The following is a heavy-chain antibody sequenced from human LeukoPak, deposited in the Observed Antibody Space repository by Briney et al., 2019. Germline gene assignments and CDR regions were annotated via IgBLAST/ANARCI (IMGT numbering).Heavy chain of an antibody. V-gene: IGHV5-10-1*01. Sequence: GESLEISCKGSGYRFTSYWITWVRQMPGKGLEWMGRIDPSDSYTNYSPSFQGHVTISADKSISTAYLQWSSLKASDTAMYYCARYSSSDYYYGMDVWGKGTTVTVSS. CDR3: ARYSSSDYYYGMDV. CDR1: GYRFTSYW. J-gene: IGHJ6*04. CDR2: IDPSDSYT. D-gene: IGHD4-11*01.